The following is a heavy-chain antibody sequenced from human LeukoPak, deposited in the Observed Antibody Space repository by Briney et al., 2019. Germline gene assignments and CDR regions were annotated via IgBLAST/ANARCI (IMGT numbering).Heavy chain of an antibody. Sequence: GGSLRLSCAVSGFTFSRVWMSWVRQAPGKGLEWVANMEPDGSGKYYINSVKGRSTISRDNAKNSLYLQMNSLRAEDTAVYYCARERGYSGYDPFDYWGQGTLVTVSS. CDR2: MEPDGSGK. J-gene: IGHJ4*02. CDR1: GFTFSRVW. D-gene: IGHD5-12*01. V-gene: IGHV3-7*03. CDR3: ARERGYSGYDPFDY.